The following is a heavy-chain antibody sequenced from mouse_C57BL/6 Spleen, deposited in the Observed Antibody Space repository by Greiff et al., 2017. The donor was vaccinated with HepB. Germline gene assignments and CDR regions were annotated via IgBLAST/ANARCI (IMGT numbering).Heavy chain of an antibody. V-gene: IGHV1-15*01. CDR3: TKSYYGNHFDV. D-gene: IGHD2-10*01. Sequence: VKLVESGAELVRPGASVTLSCKASGYTFTDYEMHWVKQTPVHGLEWIGAIDPETGGTAYNQKFKGKAILTADKSSSTAYMELRSLTSEDSAVYYCTKSYYGNHFDVWGTGTTVTVSS. J-gene: IGHJ1*03. CDR1: GYTFTDYE. CDR2: IDPETGGT.